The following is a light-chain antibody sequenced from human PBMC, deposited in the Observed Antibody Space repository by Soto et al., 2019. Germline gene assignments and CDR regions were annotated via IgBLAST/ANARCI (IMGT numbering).Light chain of an antibody. V-gene: IGKV3-20*01. CDR3: QQYRTSPLT. Sequence: EIVLTQSPGTLSVSPGERATLSCRASQDVSSNLAWYQQKPGLAPRLLIYGASTRAAGVPDRFSGSGSGADVTLTISRREPEDFAVYSCQQYRTSPLTFGGGTKVEIK. CDR2: GAS. J-gene: IGKJ4*01. CDR1: QDVSSN.